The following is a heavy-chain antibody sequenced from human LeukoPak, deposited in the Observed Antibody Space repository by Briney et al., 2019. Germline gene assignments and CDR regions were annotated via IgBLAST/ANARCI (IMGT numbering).Heavy chain of an antibody. V-gene: IGHV1-2*02. CDR2: INPKSGGT. Sequence: GASVKVSCKASGYTFTAYYLQWVRLAPGQGLEWMGWINPKSGGTEYAKRFQGRVTMTRDTSISTAYMELSRLRAADTAVYYCARGHCRANSCYEDYYNGLDLWGQGTRVSVFS. D-gene: IGHD2-2*01. CDR1: GYTFTAYY. CDR3: ARGHCRANSCYEDYYNGLDL. J-gene: IGHJ6*02.